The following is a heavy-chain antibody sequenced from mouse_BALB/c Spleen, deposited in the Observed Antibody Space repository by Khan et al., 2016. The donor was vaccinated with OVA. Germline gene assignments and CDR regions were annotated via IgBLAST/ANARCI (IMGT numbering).Heavy chain of an antibody. Sequence: QVQLQQSGAELVRPGASVTLSCKASGYTFTDYEMHWVKQTPVHGLEWIGAIDPETGGTAYNQKFKGKATLTADKSSSTAYMELRSLTSEASAVYYCTRSYYGSSGFDYWGQGTTLTVSS. D-gene: IGHD1-1*01. CDR3: TRSYYGSSGFDY. J-gene: IGHJ2*01. CDR2: IDPETGGT. CDR1: GYTFTDYE. V-gene: IGHV1-15*01.